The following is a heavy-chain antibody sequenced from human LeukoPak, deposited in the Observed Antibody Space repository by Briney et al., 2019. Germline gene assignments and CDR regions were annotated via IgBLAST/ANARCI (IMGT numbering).Heavy chain of an antibody. CDR1: GFSFRSYA. J-gene: IGHJ3*02. CDR2: VSDSGSNT. Sequence: GGSLRLSCAASGFSFRSYAMNWVRQAPGKGLEWVSYVSDSGSNTKYADSVKGRFTISRDNAKNSLYLQMNSLRAEDTAVYYCAAAAGYRFDIWGQGTMVTVSS. V-gene: IGHV3-21*04. CDR3: AAAAGYRFDI. D-gene: IGHD6-25*01.